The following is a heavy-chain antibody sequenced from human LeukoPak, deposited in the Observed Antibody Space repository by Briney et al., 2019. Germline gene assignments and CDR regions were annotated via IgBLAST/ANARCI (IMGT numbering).Heavy chain of an antibody. CDR2: IYYSGGT. V-gene: IGHV4-39*07. CDR1: GGSISSISYY. CDR3: ARERSYYDILTGYHNWFDP. J-gene: IGHJ5*02. Sequence: SETLSLTCTVSGGSISSISYYWGWIRQPPGKGLEWIGSIYYSGGTYYNPPLKSRVTISVDTSKNQFSLKLSSVTAADTAVYYCARERSYYDILTGYHNWFDPWGQGTLVTVSS. D-gene: IGHD3-9*01.